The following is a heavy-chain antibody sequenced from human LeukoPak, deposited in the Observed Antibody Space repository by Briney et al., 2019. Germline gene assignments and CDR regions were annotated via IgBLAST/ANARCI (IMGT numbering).Heavy chain of an antibody. CDR1: GGSFSGYY. CDR3: ACTREYKYDVWNYYFDF. J-gene: IGHJ4*02. D-gene: IGHD3/OR15-3a*01. CDR2: INHSGST. Sequence: SETLSLTCAVYGGSFSGYYWSWIRQPPGKGLGWIGEINHSGSTNYNPSLKSRVTISIDTSKNQFSLKLSSVTAADTAIYYCACTREYKYDVWNYYFDFWGQGTLVTVSS. V-gene: IGHV4-34*01.